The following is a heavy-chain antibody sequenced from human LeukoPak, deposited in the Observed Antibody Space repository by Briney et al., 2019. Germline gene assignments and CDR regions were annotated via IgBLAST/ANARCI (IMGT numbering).Heavy chain of an antibody. CDR1: GFSLSTPEMC. D-gene: IGHD2-15*01. J-gene: IGHJ4*02. V-gene: IGHV2-70*17. Sequence: SGPALAHPTQTLTLTCTFSGFSLSTPEMCVTWIRQPPGKALEWLARIDWDDDKFYSPSLRTRLTISKDTPKTQVVLRMTNMDPVDTGTYYCARMTPDSPSFDYWGQGGLITVSS. CDR3: ARMTPDSPSFDY. CDR2: IDWDDDK.